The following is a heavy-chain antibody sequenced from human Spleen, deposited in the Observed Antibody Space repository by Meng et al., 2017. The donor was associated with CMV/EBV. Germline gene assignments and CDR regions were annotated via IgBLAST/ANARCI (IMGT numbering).Heavy chain of an antibody. D-gene: IGHD3-10*01. V-gene: IGHV4-59*12. J-gene: IGHJ5*02. CDR3: ARDLDYYGSGTSNWFDP. CDR1: GGSISSYY. Sequence: SETLSLTCTVSGGSISSYYWSWIRQPPGKGLEWIGYIYYSGSTYYNPSLKSRVTISVDTSKNQFSLKLSSVTAADTAVYYCARDLDYYGSGTSNWFDPWGQGTLVTVSS. CDR2: IYYSGST.